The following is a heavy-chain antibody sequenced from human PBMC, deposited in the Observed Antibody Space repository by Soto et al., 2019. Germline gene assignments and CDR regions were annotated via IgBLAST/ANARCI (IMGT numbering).Heavy chain of an antibody. Sequence: PGGSLRLSCEASGFTFSSKWMTWVRQVSGEGLEWVANINQDATQKYYVDSVKGRFTISRDNARNSVYLQMKSLRVEDTAVYYCGRANAIGVWGQGIMVTVSS. J-gene: IGHJ3*01. CDR2: INQDATQK. CDR3: GRANAIGV. CDR1: GFTFSSKW. V-gene: IGHV3-7*01.